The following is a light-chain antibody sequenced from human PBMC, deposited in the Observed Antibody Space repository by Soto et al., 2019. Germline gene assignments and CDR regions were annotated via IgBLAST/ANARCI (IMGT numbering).Light chain of an antibody. J-gene: IGLJ2*01. CDR2: DNN. CDR1: TSNIGDNY. CDR3: ATWDTSLSAGV. V-gene: IGLV1-51*01. Sequence: QSVLTQPPSVSAAPGQRVTISCSGSTSNIGDNYVSWYQHLPGTAPKVLIYDNNKRPSGLPDRFSGSKSGTSATLVITGLQTGDGADYYCATWDTSLSAGVFGGGTKLTVL.